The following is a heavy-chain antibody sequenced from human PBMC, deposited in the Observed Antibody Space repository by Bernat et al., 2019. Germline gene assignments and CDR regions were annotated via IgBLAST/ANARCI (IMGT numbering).Heavy chain of an antibody. CDR3: SKAVAAAVSDAFDI. CDR1: GFTFSSYS. CDR2: ISSSSSYI. J-gene: IGHJ3*02. Sequence: EVQLVESGGGLVKPGGSLRLSCAASGFTFSSYSMNWVRQAPGKGLEWLSSISSSSSYIYYADSVNGRFTISRDNAKNSLYLQMNSLRAEDTAFYYCSKAVAAAVSDAFDIWGQGTMVTVSS. V-gene: IGHV3-21*04. D-gene: IGHD6-13*01.